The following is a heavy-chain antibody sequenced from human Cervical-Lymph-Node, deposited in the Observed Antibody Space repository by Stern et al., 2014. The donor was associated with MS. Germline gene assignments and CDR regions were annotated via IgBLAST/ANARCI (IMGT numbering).Heavy chain of an antibody. CDR1: GFSLNTVGVG. D-gene: IGHD5-12*01. CDR3: AHVTYSTYSGLYFFDY. CDR2: IYWDDDT. J-gene: IGHJ4*02. Sequence: ESGPPLVKPTQTLTLTCTFSGFSLNTVGVGVGWIRQPPGKALQWLGIIYWDDDTRYSPALRRMITITKETFTNQVVLTMTNVDPVDTATYYCAHVTYSTYSGLYFFDYWGQGTLVTVSS. V-gene: IGHV2-5*02.